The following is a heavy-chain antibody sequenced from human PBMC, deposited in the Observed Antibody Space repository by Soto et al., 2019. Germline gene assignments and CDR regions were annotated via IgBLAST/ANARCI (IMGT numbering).Heavy chain of an antibody. CDR3: ARHSGYDHNANWFDP. CDR2: ISYDGSNK. CDR1: GFTFSSYG. J-gene: IGHJ5*02. D-gene: IGHD5-12*01. Sequence: HPGGSLRLSCAASGFTFSSYGMHWVRQAPGKGLEWVAVISYDGSNKYYADSVKGRFTISRDNSKNTLYLQMNSLRAEDTAVYYCARHSGYDHNANWFDPWGQGTLVTVSS. V-gene: IGHV3-30*03.